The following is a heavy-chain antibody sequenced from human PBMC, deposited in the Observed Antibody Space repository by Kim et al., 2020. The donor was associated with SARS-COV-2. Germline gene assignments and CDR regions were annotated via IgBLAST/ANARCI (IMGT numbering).Heavy chain of an antibody. CDR3: ARDERQQLVQHLLGENEYYCEGMDV. D-gene: IGHD6-13*01. J-gene: IGHJ6*02. Sequence: GGSLRLSCAASGFTFSSYSMNWVRQAPGKGLEWVSYISSSSSTIYYADSVKGRFTISRDNAKNSLYLQMNSLRDEDTAVYYCARDERQQLVQHLLGENEYYCEGMDVWGQGTTVTVSS. CDR1: GFTFSSYS. V-gene: IGHV3-48*02. CDR2: ISSSSSTI.